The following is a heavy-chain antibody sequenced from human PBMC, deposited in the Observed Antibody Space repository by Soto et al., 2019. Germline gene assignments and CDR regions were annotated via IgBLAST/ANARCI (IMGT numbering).Heavy chain of an antibody. CDR2: IYYSGST. CDR3: ARAFDILTRYYFDY. CDR1: GGSITSSYY. Sequence: SETLSLTCTVSGGSITSSYYWGWIRQPPGKGLEWIGSIYYSGSTYYNPSLKSRVTISVDTSKNQFSLKLSSVTAADTAVYYCARAFDILTRYYFDYWGQGTLVTVS. D-gene: IGHD3-9*01. V-gene: IGHV4-39*01. J-gene: IGHJ4*02.